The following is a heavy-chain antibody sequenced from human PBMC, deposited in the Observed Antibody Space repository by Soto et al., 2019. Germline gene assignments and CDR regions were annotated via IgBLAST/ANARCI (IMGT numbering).Heavy chain of an antibody. V-gene: IGHV3-11*01. J-gene: IGHJ4*02. Sequence: GGSLRLSCAASGFTFSDYYMSWIRQAPGKGLEWVSYISSSGSTIYYADSVKGRFTISRDNAKNSLYLQMNSLRAEDTAVYYCARDRSCIAVAGTFFDYWGQGTLVTVSS. D-gene: IGHD6-19*01. CDR2: ISSSGSTI. CDR3: ARDRSCIAVAGTFFDY. CDR1: GFTFSDYY.